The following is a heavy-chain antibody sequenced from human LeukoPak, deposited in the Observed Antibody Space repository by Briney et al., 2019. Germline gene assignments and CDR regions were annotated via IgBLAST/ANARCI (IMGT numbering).Heavy chain of an antibody. CDR1: GYTFTGYY. J-gene: IGHJ6*02. Sequence: ASVKVSCKASGYTFTGYYMHWVRQAPGQGLEWMGWISPNSGGTNYVQKFQGRVTMTRDTSISTAYMELSRLRSDDTAIYYCAKVIVASGSPYYGMDVWGQGTTVTVSS. CDR3: AKVIVASGSPYYGMDV. D-gene: IGHD3-10*01. V-gene: IGHV1-2*02. CDR2: ISPNSGGT.